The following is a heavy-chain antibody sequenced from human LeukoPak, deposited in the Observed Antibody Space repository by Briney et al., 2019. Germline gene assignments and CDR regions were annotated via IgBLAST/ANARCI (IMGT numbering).Heavy chain of an antibody. CDR2: IYYSGST. J-gene: IGHJ3*02. D-gene: IGHD2-2*01. CDR1: GGSIISSSYF. CDR3: ARPLKYCSSNTCYSAFDI. V-gene: IGHV4-39*01. Sequence: SETLSLTCSVSGGSIISSSYFWGWIRQPPGKGLEWIGSIYYSGSTYYNPSLKSRVTISVDTSKNQFSLKLTSVTAADTAVYYCARPLKYCSSNTCYSAFDIWGQGTMVTVSS.